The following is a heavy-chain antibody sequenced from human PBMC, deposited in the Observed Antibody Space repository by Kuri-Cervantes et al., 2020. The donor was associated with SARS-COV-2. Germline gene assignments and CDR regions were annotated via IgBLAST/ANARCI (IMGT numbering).Heavy chain of an antibody. CDR3: ARQGGIVVVPAAL. CDR1: GYTFTSYY. CDR2: INPSGGST. Sequence: ASVKVSCKASGYTFTSYYMHWVRQAPGQGLEWMGIINPSGGSTSYAQKFQGRVTMTRDTSKNQFSLKLSSVTAADTAVYYCARQGGIVVVPAALWGQGTLVTVSS. J-gene: IGHJ4*02. V-gene: IGHV1-46*01. D-gene: IGHD2-2*01.